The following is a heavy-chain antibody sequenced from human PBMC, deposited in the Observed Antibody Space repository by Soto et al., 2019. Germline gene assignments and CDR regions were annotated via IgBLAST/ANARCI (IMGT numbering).Heavy chain of an antibody. J-gene: IGHJ6*02. V-gene: IGHV1-46*01. CDR3: AREGSISGSGSPLPLGMDG. CDR1: GYTFTSYY. Sequence: ASVKVSCKASGYTFTSYYVHWVRQAPGQGLEWMGIINPSGGSTSYAQKFQGRVTMTRDTSTSTVYMELSSLRSEDTAVYYCAREGSISGSGSPLPLGMDGWGQGTTVTVAS. D-gene: IGHD3-10*01. CDR2: INPSGGST.